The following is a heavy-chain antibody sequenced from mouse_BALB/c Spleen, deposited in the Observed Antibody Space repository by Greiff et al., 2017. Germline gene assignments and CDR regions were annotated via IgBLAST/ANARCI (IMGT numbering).Heavy chain of an antibody. D-gene: IGHD1-1*01. Sequence: VQLKESGAELVKPGASVKLSCTASGFNIKDTYMHWVKQRPEQGLEWIGRIDPANGNTKYDPKFQGKATITADTSSNTAYLQLSSLTSEDTAVYYCARDYYGSSGDFDYWGQGTTLTVSS. V-gene: IGHV14-3*02. CDR3: ARDYYGSSGDFDY. J-gene: IGHJ2*01. CDR2: IDPANGNT. CDR1: GFNIKDTY.